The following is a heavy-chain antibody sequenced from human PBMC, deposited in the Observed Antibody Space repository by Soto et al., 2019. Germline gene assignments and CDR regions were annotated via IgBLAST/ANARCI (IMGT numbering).Heavy chain of an antibody. J-gene: IGHJ4*02. Sequence: PGGSLRLSCAASGFTFSSYAMSWVRQAPGKGLEWVSAISGSGGSTYYADSVKGRFTISRDNSKNTLYLQMNSLRAEDTAVYYCAKSHDSSGSSLPAFDYWGQGTLVTVSS. CDR1: GFTFSSYA. D-gene: IGHD3-22*01. CDR2: ISGSGGST. V-gene: IGHV3-23*01. CDR3: AKSHDSSGSSLPAFDY.